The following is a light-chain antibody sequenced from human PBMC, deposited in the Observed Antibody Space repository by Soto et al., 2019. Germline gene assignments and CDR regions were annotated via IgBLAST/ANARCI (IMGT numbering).Light chain of an antibody. V-gene: IGKV3-20*01. J-gene: IGKJ2*01. Sequence: VLTQSQGPLSLSSGQRATPSCRSSHSASRSYFAWYHHKPDQAPSLLLYRGSIRATGIPARFSGSGSGTDVTLPISRLEHEDVAVYYCQQHGSSPPHTFGQGTKLEI. CDR2: RGS. CDR1: HSASRSY. CDR3: QQHGSSPPHT.